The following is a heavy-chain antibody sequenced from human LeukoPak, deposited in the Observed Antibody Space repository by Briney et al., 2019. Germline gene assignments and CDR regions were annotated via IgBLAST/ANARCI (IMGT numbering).Heavy chain of an antibody. CDR3: AGGDCSDDSCYSVNY. CDR1: GYTFTAYY. J-gene: IGHJ4*02. D-gene: IGHD2-15*01. V-gene: IGHV1-2*02. Sequence: ASAKVSCKASGYTFTAYYMHWVRQAPGQGLEWMGWINPNSGGTNYAQKFQGRVTMTRDTSISTAYMELSRLRSDDTAVYYCAGGDCSDDSCYSVNYWGQGTLVTVSS. CDR2: INPNSGGT.